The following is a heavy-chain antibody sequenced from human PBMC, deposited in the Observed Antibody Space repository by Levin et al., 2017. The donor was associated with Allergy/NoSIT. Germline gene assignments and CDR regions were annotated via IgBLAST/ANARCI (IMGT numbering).Heavy chain of an antibody. D-gene: IGHD2-8*01. CDR1: GFSFTFYA. CDR2: ISPYNGDT. Sequence: ASVKVSCKASGFSFTFYAITWVRQAPGQGLEWMGWISPYNGDTKYAQKLQDRVTMTTDTSTSTAYMELRSLRSDDTDVYYCAREMAATAADTFDIWGQGTMVTVSS. CDR3: AREMAATAADTFDI. J-gene: IGHJ3*02. V-gene: IGHV1-18*01.